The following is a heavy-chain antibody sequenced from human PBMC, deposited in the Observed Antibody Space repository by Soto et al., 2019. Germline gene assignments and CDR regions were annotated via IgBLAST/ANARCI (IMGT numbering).Heavy chain of an antibody. CDR3: ARGLRETYYDFWSGYYNAPFDY. V-gene: IGHV1-8*01. D-gene: IGHD3-3*01. Sequence: ASVKVSCKASGYTFTSYDINWVRQATGQGLEWMGWMNPNSGNTGYAQKFQGRVTMTRNTSISTAYMELSSLRSEDTAVYYCARGLRETYYDFWSGYYNAPFDYWGQGTLVTSPQ. CDR1: GYTFTSYD. J-gene: IGHJ4*02. CDR2: MNPNSGNT.